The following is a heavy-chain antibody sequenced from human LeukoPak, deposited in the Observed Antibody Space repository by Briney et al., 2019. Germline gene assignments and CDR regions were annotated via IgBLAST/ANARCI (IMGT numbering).Heavy chain of an antibody. Sequence: SETLSLTCTVSGGSISSGDYYWSWIRQPPGKGLEWIGYIYYSGSTYYNPSLKSRVTISVDTSKNQFSLQLSSVTAADTAVYYCARDRMEDYDSSGYSRLFDYWGQGTLVTVSS. J-gene: IGHJ4*02. CDR2: IYYSGST. D-gene: IGHD3-22*01. CDR3: ARDRMEDYDSSGYSRLFDY. V-gene: IGHV4-30-4*01. CDR1: GGSISSGDYY.